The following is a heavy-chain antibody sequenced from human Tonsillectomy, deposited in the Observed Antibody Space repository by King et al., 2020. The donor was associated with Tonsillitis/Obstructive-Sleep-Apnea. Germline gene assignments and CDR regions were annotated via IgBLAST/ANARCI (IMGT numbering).Heavy chain of an antibody. CDR1: GFTFDDYA. D-gene: IGHD3-10*01. J-gene: IGHJ4*02. CDR2: INWNSGSK. V-gene: IGHV3-9*01. Sequence: VQLVESGGGLVQPGRSLRLSCAASGFTFDDYAMHWVRQAPGKGLEWVSGINWNSGSKGYADSVKGRFTISRDNAKNSLYLQMNSLRAEDTALYYCAKATMVRGAISPSFDYWGQGTLVTVSS. CDR3: AKATMVRGAISPSFDY.